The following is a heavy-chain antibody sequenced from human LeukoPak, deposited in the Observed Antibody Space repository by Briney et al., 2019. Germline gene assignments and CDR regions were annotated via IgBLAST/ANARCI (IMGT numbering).Heavy chain of an antibody. CDR3: ARDRTGTNWFDP. CDR2: INPNSGGT. V-gene: IGHV1-2*02. D-gene: IGHD1-1*01. Sequence: ASVKVSCKASGYTFTGYYMHWVRQAPGQGLEWMGWINPNSGGTNYAQKLQGRVTMTTDTSTSTAYMELRSLRSDDTAVYYCARDRTGTNWFDPWGQGTLVTVSS. J-gene: IGHJ5*02. CDR1: GYTFTGYY.